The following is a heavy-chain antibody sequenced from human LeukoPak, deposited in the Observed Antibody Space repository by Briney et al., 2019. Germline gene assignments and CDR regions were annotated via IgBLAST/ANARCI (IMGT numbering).Heavy chain of an antibody. D-gene: IGHD3-9*01. J-gene: IGHJ4*02. CDR1: GFTFSSYA. Sequence: GGSLRLSCAASGFTFSSYAMHWVRQAPGKGLEYVSAISSNGGSTYYANSVKGRFTISRDNSKNTLHLQMGSLRAEDMAVYYCARAEDFDWLPDYWGQGTLVTVSS. CDR3: ARAEDFDWLPDY. V-gene: IGHV3-64*01. CDR2: ISSNGGST.